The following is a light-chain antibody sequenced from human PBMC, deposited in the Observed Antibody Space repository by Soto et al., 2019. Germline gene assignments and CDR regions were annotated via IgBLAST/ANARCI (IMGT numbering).Light chain of an antibody. J-gene: IGKJ4*01. CDR3: QQYNNWPPKIT. Sequence: EIVLTQSPGTLSLSPGERANLSCRTSPSVSSSLAWYQQKPGQATRLLIYVASTRATGIPARFSGSGSGTEFTLTISSLQSEDFAVYYCQQYNNWPPKITFGGGTKV. CDR2: VAS. CDR1: PSVSSS. V-gene: IGKV3-15*01.